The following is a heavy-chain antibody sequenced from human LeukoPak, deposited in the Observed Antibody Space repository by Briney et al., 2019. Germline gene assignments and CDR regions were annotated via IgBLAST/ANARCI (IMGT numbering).Heavy chain of an antibody. V-gene: IGHV3-23*01. CDR3: LTRSLLAVTGNYYMDV. CDR1: GFTIMNSA. J-gene: IGHJ6*03. Sequence: GGSLRLSCAASGFTIMNSAMNWVRQAPGKGPEWVSAINGTAINTDYADSVKGRFTISRDYSKNTLYLQMDSLRAEDTAVYYCLTRSLLAVTGNYYMDVWGKGTTVTVSS. D-gene: IGHD6-19*01. CDR2: INGTAINT.